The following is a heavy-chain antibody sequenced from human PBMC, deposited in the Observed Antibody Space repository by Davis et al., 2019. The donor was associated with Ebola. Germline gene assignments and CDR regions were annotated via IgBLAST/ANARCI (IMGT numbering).Heavy chain of an antibody. D-gene: IGHD6-6*01. CDR3: AVPMSSSTAFDI. Sequence: AASVKVSCKASGYTFTSYAINWVRQAPGQGLEWMGWINTNTGNPVYAQGFTGRLVFSLDTSASMAYLQISNLKAEDTAVYYCAVPMSSSTAFDIWGQGTMVTVSS. CDR2: INTNTGNP. J-gene: IGHJ3*02. V-gene: IGHV7-4-1*04. CDR1: GYTFTSYA.